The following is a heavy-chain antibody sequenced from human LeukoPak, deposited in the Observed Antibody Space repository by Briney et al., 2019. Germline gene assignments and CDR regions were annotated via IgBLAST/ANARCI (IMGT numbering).Heavy chain of an antibody. V-gene: IGHV1-69*13. D-gene: IGHD4-17*01. J-gene: IGHJ4*02. CDR3: ARGQANAYGDYAGWGH. Sequence: SVKVSCKASGGTFSSYAISWVRQAPGQGLEWMGGIIPIFGTANYAQKFQGRVTITADESTSTAYMELGRLRSDDTAVYYCARGQANAYGDYAGWGHWGQGTLVTVSS. CDR2: IIPIFGTA. CDR1: GGTFSSYA.